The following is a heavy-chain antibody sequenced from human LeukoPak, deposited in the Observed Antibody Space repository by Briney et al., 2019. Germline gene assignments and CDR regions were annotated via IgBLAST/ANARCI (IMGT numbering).Heavy chain of an antibody. J-gene: IGHJ3*02. CDR3: ARATAIDVGAFDI. Sequence: GSLRLSCAASGFTVSSNYMSWVRQAPGKGLEWIGYIYHSGSTYYNPSLKSRVTISVDRSKNQFSLKLSSVTAADTAVYYCARATAIDVGAFDIWGQGTMVTVSS. CDR1: GFTVSSNY. D-gene: IGHD5-18*01. CDR2: IYHSGST. V-gene: IGHV4-4*02.